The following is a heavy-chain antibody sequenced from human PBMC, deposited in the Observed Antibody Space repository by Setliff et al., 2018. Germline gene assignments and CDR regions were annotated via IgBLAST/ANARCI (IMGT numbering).Heavy chain of an antibody. CDR2: INPGGGSA. Sequence: ASVKVSCKASGYGLTTYYMHWVRQAPGQGLEWMGIINPGGGSASYAQKFQSRVTMTRDTSTSTFYMELSMLRSEGTAVYYCARGGMAAAGRKGVFEYWGQGSLVTVSS. D-gene: IGHD6-13*01. CDR1: GYGLTTYY. V-gene: IGHV1-46*01. J-gene: IGHJ4*02. CDR3: ARGGMAAAGRKGVFEY.